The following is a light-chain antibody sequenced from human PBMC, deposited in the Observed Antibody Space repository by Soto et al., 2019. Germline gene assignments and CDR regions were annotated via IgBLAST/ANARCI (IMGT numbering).Light chain of an antibody. CDR3: QQFGSSPGFT. Sequence: EIVLTQSPGTLSLSPGERATLSCRASQSINNRYLAWYQQKPGQAPRLLIYAASSRATGIPDRFHGSGSGTDFTLNISRLEPEDFAVYYCQQFGSSPGFTCGPGTKVDIK. V-gene: IGKV3-20*01. CDR1: QSINNRY. CDR2: AAS. J-gene: IGKJ3*01.